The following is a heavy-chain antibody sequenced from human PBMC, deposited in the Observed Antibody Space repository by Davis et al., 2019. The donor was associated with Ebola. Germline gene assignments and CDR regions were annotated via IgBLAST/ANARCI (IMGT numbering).Heavy chain of an antibody. Sequence: SETLSLTCTVSGGSITYGDYAWSWIRQPPGKGLEWIGYIHHSGGTYYNPSLKSRVTISVDTSKNQFSLKLSSVTAADTAVYYCAREVFGVVIRPFDYWGQGTLVTVSS. J-gene: IGHJ4*02. D-gene: IGHD3-3*01. CDR2: IHHSGGT. CDR3: AREVFGVVIRPFDY. V-gene: IGHV4-30-4*08. CDR1: GGSITYGDYA.